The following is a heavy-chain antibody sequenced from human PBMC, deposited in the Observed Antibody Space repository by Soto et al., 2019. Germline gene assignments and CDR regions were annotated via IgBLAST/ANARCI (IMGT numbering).Heavy chain of an antibody. D-gene: IGHD3-9*01. CDR1: GGSISSYY. V-gene: IGHV4-59*08. CDR2: IYYSGST. CDR3: ARHDSYYDILTGYSDYYYMDV. J-gene: IGHJ6*03. Sequence: QVQLQESGPGLVKPSETLSLTCTVSGGSISSYYWSWIRQPPGKGLEWIGYIYYSGSTNYNPSLKSRVTISVDTSKNQCSLKLSSVTAADTAVYYCARHDSYYDILTGYSDYYYMDVWGKGTTVTVSS.